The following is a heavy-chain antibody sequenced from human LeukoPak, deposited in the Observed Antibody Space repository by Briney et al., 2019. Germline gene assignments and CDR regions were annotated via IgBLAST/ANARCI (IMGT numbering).Heavy chain of an antibody. J-gene: IGHJ4*02. D-gene: IGHD6-19*01. Sequence: GGSLRLSCAASGFTFSSYSMNWARQAPGKGLEWVSSISSSSSYIYYADSVKGRFTISRDNAKNSLYLQMNSLRAEDTAVYYCARRRAVADQFDYWGQGTLVTVSS. CDR3: ARRRAVADQFDY. CDR2: ISSSSSYI. V-gene: IGHV3-21*01. CDR1: GFTFSSYS.